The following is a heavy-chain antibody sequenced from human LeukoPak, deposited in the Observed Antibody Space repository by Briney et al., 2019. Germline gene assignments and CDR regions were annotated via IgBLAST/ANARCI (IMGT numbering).Heavy chain of an antibody. CDR2: IIPILGIA. CDR3: ARGAAAGKADY. CDR1: GGTFSSYA. V-gene: IGHV1-69*04. J-gene: IGHJ4*02. Sequence: ASVKVSCKASGGTFSSYAISWVRQAPGQGLEWMGRIIPILGIANYAQKFQDRVTITADKSTSTAYMELSSLRSEDTAVYYCARGAAAGKADYWGQGTLVTVSS. D-gene: IGHD6-13*01.